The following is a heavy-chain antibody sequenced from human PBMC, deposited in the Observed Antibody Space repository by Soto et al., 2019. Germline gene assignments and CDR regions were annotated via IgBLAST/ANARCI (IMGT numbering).Heavy chain of an antibody. Sequence: VGSLRLSCAVSGFPFDSYSMSWVRQAPGQGLEWLASLSSGSFYIFHADSIRGRFTISRDDAKNLLFLQMNSLTIEDTATYYCAREANTIYAPHGLDVWGQGTAVTVSS. CDR1: GFPFDSYS. D-gene: IGHD3-3*01. CDR3: AREANTIYAPHGLDV. J-gene: IGHJ6*02. V-gene: IGHV3-21*01. CDR2: LSSGSFYI.